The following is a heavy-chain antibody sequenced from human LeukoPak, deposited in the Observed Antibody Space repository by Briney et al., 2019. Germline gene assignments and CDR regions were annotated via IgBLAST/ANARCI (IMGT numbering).Heavy chain of an antibody. CDR2: ISWNSGSI. Sequence: GRSLRLSCAASGFTFDDYAMHWVRQAPGKGLEWVSGISWNSGSIGYADSVKGRFTISRDNAKNSLYLQMNSLRAEDTALYYCAKDDGSGTFDYWGQGTLVTVPS. V-gene: IGHV3-9*01. CDR3: AKDDGSGTFDY. CDR1: GFTFDDYA. J-gene: IGHJ4*02. D-gene: IGHD3-10*01.